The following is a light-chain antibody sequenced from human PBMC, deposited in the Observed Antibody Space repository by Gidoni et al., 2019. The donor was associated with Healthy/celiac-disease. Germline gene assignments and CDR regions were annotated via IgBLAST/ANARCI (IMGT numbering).Light chain of an antibody. J-gene: IGKJ4*01. CDR2: AAS. V-gene: IGKV3-15*01. Sequence: SPSTLSVSPGERATLTCRASQSVRSNLAWYQQKPGQAPRRLIYAASTRATGIPARFSGSGSGTEFTLTISSLQSEDFAVYFCQQYKNWPPTFGGGTKVEIK. CDR3: QQYKNWPPT. CDR1: QSVRSN.